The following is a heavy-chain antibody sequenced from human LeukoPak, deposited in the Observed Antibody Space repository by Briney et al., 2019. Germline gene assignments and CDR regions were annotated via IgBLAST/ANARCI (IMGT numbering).Heavy chain of an antibody. CDR1: GGTFSSHA. D-gene: IGHD3-9*01. Sequence: EASVKVSCKASGGTFSSHAINWVRQAPGQGLEWMGGIIPIFGTANYAQKFQGRVTITADESTSTAYMELSSLRSEDTAVYYCARRAILTGYPYYFDYWGQGTLVTVSS. V-gene: IGHV1-69*13. J-gene: IGHJ4*02. CDR3: ARRAILTGYPYYFDY. CDR2: IIPIFGTA.